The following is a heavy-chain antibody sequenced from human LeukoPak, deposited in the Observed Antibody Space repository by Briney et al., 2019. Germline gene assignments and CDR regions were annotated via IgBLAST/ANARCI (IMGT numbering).Heavy chain of an antibody. J-gene: IGHJ3*02. CDR3: AREFIDAFDI. V-gene: IGHV4-34*01. CDR1: GGSFSGYY. Sequence: PSETLSLTCAVYGGSFSGYYWSWIRQPPGKGLEWIGEIYHSGSTNYNPSLKSRVTISVDKSKNQFSLKLSSVTAADTAVYYCAREFIDAFDIWGQGTMVTVSS. CDR2: IYHSGST.